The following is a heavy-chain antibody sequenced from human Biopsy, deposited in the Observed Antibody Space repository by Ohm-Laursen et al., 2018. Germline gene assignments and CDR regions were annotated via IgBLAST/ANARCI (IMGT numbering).Heavy chain of an antibody. V-gene: IGHV3-30*18. J-gene: IGHJ6*02. D-gene: IGHD5-18*01. CDR1: GFMFSASW. CDR3: AKDRYNYTPIGGFSMDV. Sequence: SLRLSCSAAGFMFSASWMSWVRQAPGKGLEWVAFIFYDGSNTYYADSVKGRFTISRDNSRDTLYLQMSSLRAEDTAVYYCAKDRYNYTPIGGFSMDVWGQGTTVTVSS. CDR2: IFYDGSNT.